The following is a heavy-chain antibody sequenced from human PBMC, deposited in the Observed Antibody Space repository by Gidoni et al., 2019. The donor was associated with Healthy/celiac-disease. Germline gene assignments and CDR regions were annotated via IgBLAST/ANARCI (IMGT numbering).Heavy chain of an antibody. Sequence: QMQLVESGGGVVQPGRSLRLSCAASGFTFSSYGMHWVRQAPGKGLEWVAVISYDGSNKYYADSVKGRFTISRDNSKNTLYLQMNSLRAEDTAVYYCAKDLRYSSGLDAFDIWGQGTMVTVSS. CDR2: ISYDGSNK. D-gene: IGHD6-19*01. CDR3: AKDLRYSSGLDAFDI. V-gene: IGHV3-30*18. CDR1: GFTFSSYG. J-gene: IGHJ3*02.